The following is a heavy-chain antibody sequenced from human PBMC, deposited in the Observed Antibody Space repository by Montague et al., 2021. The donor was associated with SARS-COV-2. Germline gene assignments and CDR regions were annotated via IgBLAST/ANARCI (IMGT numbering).Heavy chain of an antibody. Sequence: SLRLSCAASGFTFSSYEMNWVRQAPGKGLEWISYISSSGGGSTKHYTDSVKGRFTISRDNAKNSLYLQMNSLRVEDTAIYYCARDRDWDDWCGMDVWGQGTTVTVFS. J-gene: IGHJ6*02. D-gene: IGHD2-21*01. CDR1: GFTFSSYE. CDR3: ARDRDWDDWCGMDV. V-gene: IGHV3-48*03. CDR2: ISSSGGGSTK.